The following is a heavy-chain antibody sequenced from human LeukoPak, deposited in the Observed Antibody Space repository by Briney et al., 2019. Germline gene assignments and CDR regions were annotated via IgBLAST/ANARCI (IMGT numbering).Heavy chain of an antibody. Sequence: KTSETLSPTCAVSGGSISSSNWWNWVRQPPGKGLEWIGKIYHSGNTNYNPSLKSRVTISVDKAKNHVYLNLSSVTAADTAIYYCTRHPAAGESWFDPWGQGTLVTVSS. D-gene: IGHD6-13*01. CDR1: GGSISSSNW. J-gene: IGHJ5*02. CDR2: IYHSGNT. CDR3: TRHPAAGESWFDP. V-gene: IGHV4-4*02.